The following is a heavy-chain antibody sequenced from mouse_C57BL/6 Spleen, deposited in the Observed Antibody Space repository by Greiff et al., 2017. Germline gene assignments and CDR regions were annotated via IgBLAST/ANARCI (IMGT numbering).Heavy chain of an antibody. J-gene: IGHJ4*01. D-gene: IGHD2-4*01. CDR2: TFYSGIT. V-gene: IGHV3-3*01. Sequence: EVKLQESGPSLVRPSQTLSLTCTVTGFSINSDCYWIWIRQFPGNKLEYIVYTFYSGITYYNPSLESRTNITRDTSKNQFSLKLSSLTTEDTATYYCARGAYDYEYAMDYWGQGTSVTVSS. CDR1: GFSINSDCY. CDR3: ARGAYDYEYAMDY.